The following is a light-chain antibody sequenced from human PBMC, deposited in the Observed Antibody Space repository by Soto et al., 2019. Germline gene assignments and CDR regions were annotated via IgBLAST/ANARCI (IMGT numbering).Light chain of an antibody. Sequence: QSALTQPRSVSGSPGQSITISCTGTSSDVGGYNYVSWYQQHPGKAPKLVIYDVSKRPSGVPDRFSGSKSGNTASLTVSGLQAEDEADYSCCSYAGTCTHLVFGGGTQLTVL. J-gene: IGLJ3*02. CDR2: DVS. CDR3: CSYAGTCTHLV. V-gene: IGLV2-11*01. CDR1: SSDVGGYNY.